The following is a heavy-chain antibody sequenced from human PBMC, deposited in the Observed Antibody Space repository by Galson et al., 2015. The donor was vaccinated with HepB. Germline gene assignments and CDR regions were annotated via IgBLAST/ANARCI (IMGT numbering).Heavy chain of an antibody. D-gene: IGHD5-12*01. V-gene: IGHV3-30*02. J-gene: IGHJ4*02. CDR3: AKLSIEWRRFANNDY. CDR1: GLSLSNYD. CDR2: MRFDGSYK. Sequence: SCAASGLSLSNYDMHWVRQAPGKGLEWVAFMRFDGSYKFYAESVKGRLTVSRDNSKNTLFLQMNSLRPEDTAVYYCAKLSIEWRRFANNDYWGQGTLVAVSS.